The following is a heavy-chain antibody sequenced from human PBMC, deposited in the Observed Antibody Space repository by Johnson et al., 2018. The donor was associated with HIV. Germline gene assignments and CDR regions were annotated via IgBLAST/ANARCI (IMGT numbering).Heavy chain of an antibody. CDR2: ISWNSGSI. CDR3: AKDVTQRGDYGYNFDI. CDR1: GFTFDSYA. D-gene: IGHD4-17*01. Sequence: VQLVESGGGLVQPGGSMRLSCAASGFTFDSYAMHWVRQVPGKGLEWVSGISWNSGSIGYADSVKGRFTISRDNAKNSLYLQMNSLRAEDTALYYCAKDVTQRGDYGYNFDIWGQGTMVTVSS. V-gene: IGHV3-9*01. J-gene: IGHJ3*02.